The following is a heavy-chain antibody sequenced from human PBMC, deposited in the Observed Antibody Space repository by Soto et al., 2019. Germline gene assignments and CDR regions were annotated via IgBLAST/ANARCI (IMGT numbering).Heavy chain of an antibody. J-gene: IGHJ6*02. CDR2: IIPIFGTA. D-gene: IGHD3-16*01. Sequence: SVKVSCKASGGTFSSYAISWVRQAPGQGLEWMGGIIPIFGTANYAQKFQGRVTITADKSTSTAYMELSSLRSEDTAVYYCARGGEYYYFYGMDVWGQGTTVTVSS. V-gene: IGHV1-69*06. CDR3: ARGGEYYYFYGMDV. CDR1: GGTFSSYA.